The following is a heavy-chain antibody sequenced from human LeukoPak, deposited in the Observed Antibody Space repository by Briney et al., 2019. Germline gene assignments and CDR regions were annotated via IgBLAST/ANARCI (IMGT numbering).Heavy chain of an antibody. Sequence: VGSLRLSCAASGFTFSSYSMNWVRQAPGKGLEWVSSISSSSSYIYYADSVKGRFTISRDNAKNSLYLQMNSLRAEDTAVYYCASPYCSSTSCYLGNWGQGTLVTVSS. J-gene: IGHJ4*02. CDR3: ASPYCSSTSCYLGN. CDR1: GFTFSSYS. CDR2: ISSSSSYI. D-gene: IGHD2-2*01. V-gene: IGHV3-21*01.